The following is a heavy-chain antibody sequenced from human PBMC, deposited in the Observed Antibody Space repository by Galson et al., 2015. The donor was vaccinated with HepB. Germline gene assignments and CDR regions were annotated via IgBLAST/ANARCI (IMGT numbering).Heavy chain of an antibody. CDR3: AVYSYGDSSYYYYYYLDV. CDR2: IGPSGDSR. V-gene: IGHV1-46*03. Sequence: SVKVSCKASGSTLTRNYIHWVRQAPGQGLEWMGVIGPSGDSRSYAQKFDGRLTMTRDTSTSTVYMELSSLRSEDTAVYYCAVYSYGDSSYYYYYYLDVWGTGTTVTV. CDR1: GSTLTRNY. D-gene: IGHD4-17*01. J-gene: IGHJ6*03.